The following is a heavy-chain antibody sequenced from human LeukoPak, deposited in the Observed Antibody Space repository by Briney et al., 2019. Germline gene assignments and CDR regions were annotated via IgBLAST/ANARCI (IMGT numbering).Heavy chain of an antibody. V-gene: IGHV4-59*01. D-gene: IGHD3-10*01. Sequence: RASETLSLTCTVSGDSISTYYWSWIRQPPGKGLEWIGYIYYRVTSDYNPSLKSRVTMSVDMSTRQISLKLSPVTAADTAVYYCARAVGGDGSGSLWGPGTLVTVPS. CDR3: ARAVGGDGSGSL. J-gene: IGHJ4*02. CDR2: IYYRVTS. CDR1: GDSISTYY.